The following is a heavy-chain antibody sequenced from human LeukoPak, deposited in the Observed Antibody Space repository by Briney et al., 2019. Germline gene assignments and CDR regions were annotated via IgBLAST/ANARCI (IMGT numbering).Heavy chain of an antibody. Sequence: GGPLRLSCAASGFTFSSYSMNWVRQAPGKGLEWVSSISSSSSYIYYADSVKGRFTISRDNAKDSLYLQMNSLRAEDTAVYYCACSGYSSSWYSDYWGQGTLVTVSS. D-gene: IGHD6-13*01. CDR3: ACSGYSSSWYSDY. CDR1: GFTFSSYS. V-gene: IGHV3-21*01. J-gene: IGHJ4*02. CDR2: ISSSSSYI.